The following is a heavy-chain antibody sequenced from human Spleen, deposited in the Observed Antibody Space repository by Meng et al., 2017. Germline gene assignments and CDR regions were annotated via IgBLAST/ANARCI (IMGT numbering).Heavy chain of an antibody. V-gene: IGHV1-2*02. CDR3: TRGNYRGVYFFDH. D-gene: IGHD1-26*01. Sequence: QVQLVQSGAEVKKPGASVKVSYKPSGYNFPDYYIHWVRQAPGQGLEWMGWINPTGGGTNYAEKFQGRVTMTRDTSISTAYMELNRLKSDDTAVYYCTRGNYRGVYFFDHWGQGTLVTVSS. J-gene: IGHJ4*02. CDR2: INPTGGGT. CDR1: GYNFPDYY.